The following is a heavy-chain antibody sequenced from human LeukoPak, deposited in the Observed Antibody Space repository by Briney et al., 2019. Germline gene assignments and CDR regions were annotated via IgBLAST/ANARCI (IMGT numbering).Heavy chain of an antibody. J-gene: IGHJ4*02. CDR1: GGSISTPGYY. Sequence: SETLSLTCTVSGGSISTPGYYWGWIRQPPGKGLEWIGSLYHSGSTYFKPSLKSRATISVDKSKNQCSLKLRSVTAADTAVYYCARHALATVTDPSFDYWGQGTLVTVSS. CDR3: ARHALATVTDPSFDY. CDR2: LYHSGST. V-gene: IGHV4-39*01. D-gene: IGHD2-21*02.